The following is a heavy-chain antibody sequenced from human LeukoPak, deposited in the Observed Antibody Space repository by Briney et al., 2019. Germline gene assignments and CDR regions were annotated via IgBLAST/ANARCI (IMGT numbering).Heavy chain of an antibody. CDR3: ARGSWSAADTNIDY. CDR1: GFTLSTYW. Sequence: GGALRLSCAASGFTLSTYWMHWVRHSPEKGLVWVSCINSDGSRTTYADSVKGRFTISRDNAKNTLYLQMNTLRVEDTAVYYCARGSWSAADTNIDYWGQGTLVTVSS. V-gene: IGHV3-74*01. J-gene: IGHJ4*02. CDR2: INSDGSRT. D-gene: IGHD6-13*01.